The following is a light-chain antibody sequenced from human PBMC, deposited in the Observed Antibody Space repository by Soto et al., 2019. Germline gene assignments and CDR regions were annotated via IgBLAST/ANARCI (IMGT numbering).Light chain of an antibody. Sequence: QSVLTQPPSVSGAPGQRVTISCTGSSSNIGAVYDVHWYQQLPGRAPKLLIYHDSHRPSGVPDRFSGSRFGTSASLAITGLLAEDEADYFCRSYDSSLSTYVFGPGTKLTVL. CDR1: SSNIGAVYD. V-gene: IGLV1-40*01. CDR2: HDS. J-gene: IGLJ1*01. CDR3: RSYDSSLSTYV.